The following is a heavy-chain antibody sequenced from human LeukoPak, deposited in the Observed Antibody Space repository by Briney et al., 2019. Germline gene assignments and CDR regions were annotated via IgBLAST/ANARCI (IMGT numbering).Heavy chain of an antibody. V-gene: IGHV3-43*02. J-gene: IGHJ4*02. CDR2: ITRDADST. CDR1: GFTFDDYA. D-gene: IGHD3-22*01. CDR3: AKDRMKGYYDISGFDY. Sequence: GGSLRLSCAASGFTFDDYAMHWVRQAPGQGLEWVSLITRDADSTYYGDSVKGRFTISRDNSKNSLYLQMNSLRTEDTALYYCAKDRMKGYYDISGFDYWGQGTLVTVSS.